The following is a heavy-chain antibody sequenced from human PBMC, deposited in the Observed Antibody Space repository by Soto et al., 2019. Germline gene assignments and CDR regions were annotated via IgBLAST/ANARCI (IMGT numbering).Heavy chain of an antibody. CDR1: GFTFNSYA. Sequence: GALRLSCAASGFTFNSYAMSWARQAPGKGLEWVSAISGSGGSTYYADSAKGRFTISRDNSKNTLYLQMNSLRAEDTAAYYCAKPGGDLRHYYYYMDVWGKGTTVTVSS. V-gene: IGHV3-23*01. J-gene: IGHJ6*03. CDR2: ISGSGGST. CDR3: AKPGGDLRHYYYYMDV. D-gene: IGHD4-17*01.